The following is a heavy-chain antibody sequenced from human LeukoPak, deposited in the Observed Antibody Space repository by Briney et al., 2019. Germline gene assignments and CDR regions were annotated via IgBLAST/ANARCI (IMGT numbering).Heavy chain of an antibody. V-gene: IGHV3-21*01. Sequence: GGSLRLSCAASGFTFSSYSMNWVRQAPGKGLEWVSSISSSSSYIYYADSVKGRFTISRDNAKNSLYLQMNSLRAEDTAVYYCARDSVHSGCDFDYWGQGTLVTVSS. CDR1: GFTFSSYS. CDR3: ARDSVHSGCDFDY. CDR2: ISSSSSYI. J-gene: IGHJ4*02. D-gene: IGHD5-12*01.